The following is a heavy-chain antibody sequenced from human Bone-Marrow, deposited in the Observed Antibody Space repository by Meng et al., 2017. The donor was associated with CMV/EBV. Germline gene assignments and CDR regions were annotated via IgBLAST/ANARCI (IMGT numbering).Heavy chain of an antibody. V-gene: IGHV5-51*01. CDR3: ARDYDSATFNYAFNY. J-gene: IGHJ1*01. CDR2: VYPGDSDT. CDR1: ADLCDSFW. D-gene: IGHD3-22*01. Sequence: SADLCDSFWMGWVRQRPGQGLEWVGIVYPGDSDTRYSPSFEGRVTISADTSRSTAYLEWSSLKASDTGLYFCARDYDSATFNYAFNYWGQGTLVTVSS.